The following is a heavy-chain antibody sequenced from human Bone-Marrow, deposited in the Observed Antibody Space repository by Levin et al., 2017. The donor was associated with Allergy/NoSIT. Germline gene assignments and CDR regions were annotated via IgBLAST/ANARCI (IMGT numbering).Heavy chain of an antibody. D-gene: IGHD3-22*01. CDR3: ASWAMYHYDRSAFDYFYYAIAV. Sequence: PGGSLRLSCAASGILFSSYDMNWVRQAPGKGLEWVSSISAGGNYIYYADSVKGRFTISRDNAKNSLFLQMNSLRAEDTAVYYCASWAMYHYDRSAFDYFYYAIAVWGPGTTVTVSS. J-gene: IGHJ6*02. V-gene: IGHV3-21*01. CDR1: GILFSSYD. CDR2: ISAGGNYI.